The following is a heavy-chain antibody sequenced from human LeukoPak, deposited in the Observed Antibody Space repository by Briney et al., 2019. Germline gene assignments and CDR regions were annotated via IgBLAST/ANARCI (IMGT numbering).Heavy chain of an antibody. J-gene: IGHJ3*02. CDR2: IGTFGDT. Sequence: PGGSLGLSCAASGFTFSRYDMHWVRQATGKSLEWVSAIGTFGDTYYPDSVKGRFTVSRENAKNSLYLQMNSLRTGDTAVYYCLIYYDSSGSDAFDIWGQGTMVTVSS. CDR3: LIYYDSSGSDAFDI. CDR1: GFTFSRYD. D-gene: IGHD3-22*01. V-gene: IGHV3-13*01.